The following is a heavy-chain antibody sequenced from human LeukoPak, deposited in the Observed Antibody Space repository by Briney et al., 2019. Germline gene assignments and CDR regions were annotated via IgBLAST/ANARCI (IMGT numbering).Heavy chain of an antibody. V-gene: IGHV3-23*01. CDR1: GFTFSNHG. CDR2: ISPSGDIT. Sequence: PGGSLRLSCAASGFTFSNHGINWVRQAPGKGLEWVSGISPSGDITYYTDSVQGRFTISRDNSKNMMYVQMNSLRAEDTAVYYCARRRYSGSSRHFDYWGLGTLVTVSS. CDR3: ARRRYSGSSRHFDY. D-gene: IGHD1-26*01. J-gene: IGHJ4*02.